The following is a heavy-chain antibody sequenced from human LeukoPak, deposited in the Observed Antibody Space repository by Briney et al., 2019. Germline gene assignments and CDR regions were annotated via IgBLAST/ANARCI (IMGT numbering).Heavy chain of an antibody. V-gene: IGHV3-23*01. J-gene: IGHJ5*02. CDR1: RSIFSTYA. CDR2: ISGNGDDR. Sequence: GGSLRLSCAASRSIFSTYAMSWVRQAPGKGLEWVSAISGNGDDRYYTDSVKGRFTIARVNSKNTLYKQMTSLITEDPAVYYRLCFPPGLLTGYDIVANWFVPWGQANLVPVPS. D-gene: IGHD3-9*01. CDR3: LCFPPGLLTGYDIVANWFVP.